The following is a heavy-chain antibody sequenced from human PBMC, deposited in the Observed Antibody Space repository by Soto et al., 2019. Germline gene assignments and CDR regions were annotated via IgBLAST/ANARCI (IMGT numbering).Heavy chain of an antibody. J-gene: IGHJ3*02. Sequence: GSLRLSCAGSGYNFGGFWMHWVRQAPGKGLVWVSRIDNGGTNTVYADAVKGRFTISRDNAKHTLYLQMDSLRAEDTAVYYCAKDRGRPDAFNIWGQGTMVTVSS. CDR1: GYNFGGFW. CDR2: IDNGGTNT. D-gene: IGHD3-10*01. V-gene: IGHV3-74*01. CDR3: AKDRGRPDAFNI.